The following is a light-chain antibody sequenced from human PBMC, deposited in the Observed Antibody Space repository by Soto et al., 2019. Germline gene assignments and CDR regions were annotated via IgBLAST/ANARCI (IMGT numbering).Light chain of an antibody. J-gene: IGLJ2*01. CDR3: SSYTRSSSVV. Sequence: QSALTQPASVSGSPGQSITISCTGTSSDVGAYNYVSWYQQHPDKAPKLMIYDVSNRPSGVSNRFSGSKSGNTASLTISGLQAEDEADYYCSSYTRSSSVVFGGGTKVTVL. CDR2: DVS. V-gene: IGLV2-14*03. CDR1: SSDVGAYNY.